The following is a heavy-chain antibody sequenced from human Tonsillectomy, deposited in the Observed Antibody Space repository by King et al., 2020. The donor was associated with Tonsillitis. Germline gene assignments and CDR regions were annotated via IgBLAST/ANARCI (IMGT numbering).Heavy chain of an antibody. CDR2: ISGGDGST. Sequence: VQLVESGGGLVQPGGSLRLSCAASGFTFSSYAMSWVRQAPGKGLEWVSSISGGDGSTYYADTVKGRFTIPRDNSKNTLYLQMSSLGVEDTAIYYCALSYCRGTSCYSPFDYWGQGTLVTVSS. CDR1: GFTFSSYA. J-gene: IGHJ4*02. D-gene: IGHD2-2*01. V-gene: IGHV3-23*04. CDR3: ALSYCRGTSCYSPFDY.